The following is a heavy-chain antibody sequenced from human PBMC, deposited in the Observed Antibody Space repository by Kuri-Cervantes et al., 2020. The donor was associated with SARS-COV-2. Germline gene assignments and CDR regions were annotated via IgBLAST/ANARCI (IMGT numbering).Heavy chain of an antibody. CDR1: GFTFSTHA. D-gene: IGHD1-20*01. Sequence: GGSLRLSCSASGFTFSTHAMHWVRQALGKGLEYVSGLDGNGHMIYYADSVKGRFTISRDNSKSTVYLQMSSLGAEDTALYYCAKDLTGYWAFDYWGQGTLVTVSS. J-gene: IGHJ4*02. V-gene: IGHV3-64D*06. CDR2: LDGNGHMI. CDR3: AKDLTGYWAFDY.